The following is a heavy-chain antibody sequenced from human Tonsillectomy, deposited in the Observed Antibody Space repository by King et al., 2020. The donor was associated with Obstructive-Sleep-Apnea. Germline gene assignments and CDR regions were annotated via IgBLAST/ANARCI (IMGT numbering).Heavy chain of an antibody. CDR1: GFTFSSYA. CDR3: AKGLYYGSGYYYYGMDV. V-gene: IGHV3-23*04. D-gene: IGHD3-10*01. CDR2: ISGSGGST. J-gene: IGHJ6*02. Sequence: VQLVESGGGLVQPGGSLRLSCAASGFTFSSYAMSWVRQAPGKGLEWVSAISGSGGSTYYADSVKGRFTISRDNSKNTLYLQMNSLRAEDTAVYYCAKGLYYGSGYYYYGMDVWGHGTTVTVSS.